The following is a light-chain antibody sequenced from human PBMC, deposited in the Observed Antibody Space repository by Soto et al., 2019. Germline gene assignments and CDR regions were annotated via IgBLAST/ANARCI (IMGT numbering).Light chain of an antibody. Sequence: VQLTQSPSSLSASVGDRVAITCRASQGISNGLSWYQQKPGQAPTLLIYAASSLQSGVPSRFSGSGSGTEFTLTISSLQSEDFAVYSCQQYNNWPLPFGGGTKV. J-gene: IGKJ4*01. CDR3: QQYNNWPLP. V-gene: IGKV1-27*01. CDR1: QGISNG. CDR2: AAS.